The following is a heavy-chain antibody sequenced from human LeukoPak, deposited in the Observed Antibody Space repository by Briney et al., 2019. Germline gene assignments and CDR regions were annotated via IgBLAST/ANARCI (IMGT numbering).Heavy chain of an antibody. CDR2: IYSGGST. D-gene: IGHD3-22*01. CDR3: ARLTTLDAFDI. CDR1: GFTVSSNY. J-gene: IGHJ3*02. V-gene: IGHV3-66*04. Sequence: PGGSLRLSCAASGFTVSSNYMSWVRQAPGKGLEWVSVIYSGGSTYYADSVKGRFTISRDNSKNTLYLQMNSLRAEDTAVYYCARLTTLDAFDIWGQGTMVTVSS.